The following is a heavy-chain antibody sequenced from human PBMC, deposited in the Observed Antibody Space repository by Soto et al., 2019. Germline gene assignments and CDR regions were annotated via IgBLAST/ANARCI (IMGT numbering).Heavy chain of an antibody. D-gene: IGHD6-13*01. CDR3: ARDARIAAAGKVLGY. Sequence: ASVKVSCKASGYTFTSYGISWVRQAPGQGLEWMGWISAYNGNTNYAQKLQGRVTMTTDTSTSTAYMELRSLRSDGTAVYYCARDARIAAAGKVLGYWGQGTLVTVSS. J-gene: IGHJ4*02. V-gene: IGHV1-18*01. CDR1: GYTFTSYG. CDR2: ISAYNGNT.